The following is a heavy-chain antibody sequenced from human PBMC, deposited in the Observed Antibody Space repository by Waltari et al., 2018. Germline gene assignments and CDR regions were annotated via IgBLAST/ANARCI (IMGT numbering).Heavy chain of an antibody. V-gene: IGHV3-30-3*01. CDR3: ARGRFAGYFDY. CDR1: GFTFSSSA. CDR2: SDK. J-gene: IGHJ4*02. Sequence: QVQLVESGGGAVQPGRSLRLSCAASGFTFSSSAMHWVRQAPGKGVEWVASDKYYAHSVKGRFTISRDNSKNTLFLQMNSLRPEDTAVYYCARGRFAGYFDYWGQGTLVTVSS.